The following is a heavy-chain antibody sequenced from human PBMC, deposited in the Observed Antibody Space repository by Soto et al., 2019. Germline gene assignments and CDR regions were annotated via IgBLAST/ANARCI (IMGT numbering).Heavy chain of an antibody. V-gene: IGHV4-4*02. Sequence: QVQLQESGPGLVKPSGTLSLTCTVSGASISSSNWWSWVRQPPGKGLEWIGEIHHSGNTNYNPSLKSRVTISVDKSKNQISLKLSSVTAADTAVYYCAGGLMAAWELNGRWGQGTLVTVSS. J-gene: IGHJ4*02. CDR2: IHHSGNT. D-gene: IGHD1-26*01. CDR3: AGGLMAAWELNGR. CDR1: GASISSSNW.